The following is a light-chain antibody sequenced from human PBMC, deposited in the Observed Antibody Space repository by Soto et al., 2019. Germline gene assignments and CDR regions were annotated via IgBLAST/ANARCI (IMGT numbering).Light chain of an antibody. V-gene: IGKV3D-20*01. CDR1: QGIGDT. CDR2: DAS. CDR3: QQYGSSPRIT. Sequence: EVVMRQSPATLSVAPGEGATLSCRASQGIGDTLAWYQQKPGLAPRLLIYDASSRATGIPDRFSGSGSGTDFTLTISRLEPEDFAVYYCQQYGSSPRITFGQGTRLEIK. J-gene: IGKJ5*01.